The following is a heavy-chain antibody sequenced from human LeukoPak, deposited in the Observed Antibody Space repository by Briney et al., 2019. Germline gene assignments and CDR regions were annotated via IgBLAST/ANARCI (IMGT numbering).Heavy chain of an antibody. V-gene: IGHV4-39*01. CDR2: IYHSGRT. CDR3: ARRRYYDSTGYFE. D-gene: IGHD3-22*01. J-gene: IGHJ1*01. CDR1: GDYTSSSSYY. Sequence: SSETLSLTCAVSGDYTSSSSYYWGWIRQSPGTGLEWIGDIYHSGRTYYNPSPKSRVAISIDTSKNQFSLRLRSMTAADTAVFYCARRRYYDSTGYFEWGRGTLVTVSS.